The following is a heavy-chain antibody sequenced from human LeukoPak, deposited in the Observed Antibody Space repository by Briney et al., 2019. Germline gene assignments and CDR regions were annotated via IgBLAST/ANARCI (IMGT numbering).Heavy chain of an antibody. J-gene: IGHJ4*02. CDR2: INHSGST. D-gene: IGHD3-9*01. Sequence: PSETLSLTCAVYGGSFSGYYWSWIRQPPGKGLEWIEGINHSGSTNYNPSLKSRVTISVDTSKNQFSLKLSSVTAADTAVYYCARVFRRYFDWLPDYWGQGTLVTVSS. CDR1: GGSFSGYY. V-gene: IGHV4-34*01. CDR3: ARVFRRYFDWLPDY.